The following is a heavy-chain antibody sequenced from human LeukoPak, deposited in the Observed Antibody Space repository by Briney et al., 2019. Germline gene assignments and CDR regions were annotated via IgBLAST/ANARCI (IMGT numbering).Heavy chain of an antibody. Sequence: SETLSLTCTVSGGSISSYYWSWIRQPPGKGQEWIGYIYYSGSTNYNPSLKSRGTISVDTSKNQFSLKLSSVTAADTAVYYCARASPGFSRIPYYYYYYYMDVWGKGTTVTVSS. CDR1: GGSISSYY. CDR2: IYYSGST. D-gene: IGHD2-15*01. CDR3: ARASPGFSRIPYYYYYYYMDV. J-gene: IGHJ6*03. V-gene: IGHV4-59*01.